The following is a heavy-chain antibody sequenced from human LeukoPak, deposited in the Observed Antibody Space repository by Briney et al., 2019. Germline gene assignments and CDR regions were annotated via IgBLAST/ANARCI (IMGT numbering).Heavy chain of an antibody. J-gene: IGHJ4*02. Sequence: SETLSLTCTVSGASISSYCWSWIRQPPGKGLEWIGYFCDIGSASYNPSLKSRVTISVDTSKNQFSLKLTSVTAADTALYYCAKGSGYYFYWGQGTLVTVSS. CDR3: AKGSGYYFY. CDR2: FCDIGSA. V-gene: IGHV4-59*01. D-gene: IGHD3-22*01. CDR1: GASISSYC.